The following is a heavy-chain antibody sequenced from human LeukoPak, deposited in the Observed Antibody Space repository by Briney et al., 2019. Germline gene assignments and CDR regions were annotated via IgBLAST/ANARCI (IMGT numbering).Heavy chain of an antibody. CDR1: GGSISSYY. CDR2: IYTSGST. D-gene: IGHD2-15*01. CDR3: ARAAGPLGYCSGGSCYSVPYFDY. V-gene: IGHV4-4*07. J-gene: IGHJ4*02. Sequence: PSETLSLTCTVSGGSISSYYWSWIRQPAGKGLEWIGRIYTSGSTNYNPSLQSRVTMSADTSTNQFSLKLSSVTAADTAVYYCARAAGPLGYCSGGSCYSVPYFDYWGQGTLVTVSS.